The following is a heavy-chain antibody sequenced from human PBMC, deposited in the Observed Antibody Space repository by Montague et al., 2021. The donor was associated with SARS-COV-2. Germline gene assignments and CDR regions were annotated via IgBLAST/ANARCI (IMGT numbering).Heavy chain of an antibody. V-gene: IGHV4-59*01. CDR3: ARGGATYYYDTSGYVNAFDT. Sequence: SETLSLTCTVSGDSISTYYWSWIRQPPGKGLEWIGYIYYNGYTNYNLSLKSRVPISVDTSKNQFSLRLSSVTAADTAVYFCARGGATYYYDTSGYVNAFDTWGQGTMVTVSS. CDR2: IYYNGYT. D-gene: IGHD3-22*01. J-gene: IGHJ3*02. CDR1: GDSISTYY.